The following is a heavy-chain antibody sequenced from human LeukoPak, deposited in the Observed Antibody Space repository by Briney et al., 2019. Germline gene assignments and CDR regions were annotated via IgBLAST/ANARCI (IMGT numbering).Heavy chain of an antibody. J-gene: IGHJ1*01. Sequence: PGESLKISCKGSGYSFTSYWIGWVRQMPGKGLEWMGIIYPGDSDTRYSPSFQGQATISADKSISTAYLQWSSLKASDTAMYYCARHAFDSSGYYQKYFQHWGQGTLVTVSS. CDR2: IYPGDSDT. CDR1: GYSFTSYW. V-gene: IGHV5-51*01. CDR3: ARHAFDSSGYYQKYFQH. D-gene: IGHD3-22*01.